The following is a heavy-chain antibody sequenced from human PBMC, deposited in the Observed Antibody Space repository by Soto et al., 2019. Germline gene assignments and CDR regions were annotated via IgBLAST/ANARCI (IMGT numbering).Heavy chain of an antibody. CDR2: FYSSGSI. CDR3: ARMYSSGSGWFHP. Sequence: SETLSLTCFVSGYSITSGGYYWSWIRHHPGKGLEWIGSFYSSGSIIYNPSLRSRVSISGDTSSNQFSMSLTSVTAADTARYYCARMYSSGSGWFHPWGQGTLVTVSS. CDR1: GYSITSGGYY. V-gene: IGHV4-31*03. D-gene: IGHD6-19*01. J-gene: IGHJ5*02.